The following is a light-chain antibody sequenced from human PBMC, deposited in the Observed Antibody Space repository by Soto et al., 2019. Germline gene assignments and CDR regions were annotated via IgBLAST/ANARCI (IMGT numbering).Light chain of an antibody. Sequence: QSVLTQPPSASGSPGQSVTISCTGTSSDVGGYNYVSWYQQHPGKAPKLMIYEVIKRPSGVPDRFSGSKSGNTASLTVSGLQAEDEADYYCSSYAGSNNVVFGGRTKLTVL. CDR3: SSYAGSNNVV. J-gene: IGLJ2*01. CDR1: SSDVGGYNY. V-gene: IGLV2-8*01. CDR2: EVI.